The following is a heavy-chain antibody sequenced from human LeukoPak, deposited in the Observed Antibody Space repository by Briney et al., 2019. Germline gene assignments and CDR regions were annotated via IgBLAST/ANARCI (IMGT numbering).Heavy chain of an antibody. CDR2: IYYSGST. V-gene: IGHV4-31*03. CDR1: GGSISSGGYY. Sequence: SQTLSLTCTVSGGSISSGGYYWSWIRQHPGKGLEWIGYIYYSGSTYYNPSHKSRVTISVDTSKNQFSLKLSSVTAADTAVYYCARSSSWYYNWFDPWGQGTLVTVSS. J-gene: IGHJ5*02. CDR3: ARSSSWYYNWFDP. D-gene: IGHD6-13*01.